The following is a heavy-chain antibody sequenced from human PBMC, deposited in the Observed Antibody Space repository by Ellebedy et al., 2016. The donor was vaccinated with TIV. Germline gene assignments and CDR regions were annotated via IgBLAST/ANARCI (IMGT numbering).Heavy chain of an antibody. CDR3: AKMPYTQLAPNWFNP. J-gene: IGHJ5*02. Sequence: GESLKISXAASGFTFSSYAMSWVRQAPGKGLEWVSAISGSGGSTYYADSVKGRFTISRDNSKNTLYLQMNSLRAEDTAVYYCAKMPYTQLAPNWFNPWGQGTLVTVSS. D-gene: IGHD2-2*01. CDR2: ISGSGGST. V-gene: IGHV3-23*01. CDR1: GFTFSSYA.